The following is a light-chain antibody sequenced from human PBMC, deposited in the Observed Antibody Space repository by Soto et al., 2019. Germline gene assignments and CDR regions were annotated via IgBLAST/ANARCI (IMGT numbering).Light chain of an antibody. CDR1: SSKKGTNT. CDR2: TND. CDR3: AVWDDSLNGHV. J-gene: IGLJ1*01. Sequence: QSVLTQPPSASGTPGQRVIISCYGSSSKKGTNTVHWFQQFPGTAPKLLIYTNDQRPSGVPDRFSGSNSGTSASLAISGLQSEDEADYYCAVWDDSLNGHVFGTGTKVTVL. V-gene: IGLV1-44*01.